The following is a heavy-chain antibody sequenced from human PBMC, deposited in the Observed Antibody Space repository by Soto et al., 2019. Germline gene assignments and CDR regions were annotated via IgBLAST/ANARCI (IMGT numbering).Heavy chain of an antibody. CDR3: AKDLSPPGCYYDLPAEFDY. CDR1: GFTFSSYA. D-gene: IGHD3-22*01. CDR2: ISGSGGST. V-gene: IGHV3-23*01. Sequence: WGSLRLSCAASGFTFSSYAMSWVRQAPGKGLEWVSGISGSGGSTYYADSVKGRFTISRDNSKNTLYLQMNSLRAEDTAVYYCAKDLSPPGCYYDLPAEFDYWGQGTLVTVSS. J-gene: IGHJ4*02.